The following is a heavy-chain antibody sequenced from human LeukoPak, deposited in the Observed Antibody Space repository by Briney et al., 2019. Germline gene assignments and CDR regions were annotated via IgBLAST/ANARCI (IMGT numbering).Heavy chain of an antibody. J-gene: IGHJ4*02. D-gene: IGHD1-14*01. Sequence: SETLSLTCSVFGGSITTSSYYWAWIRQSPEQGLEWIGSIYYTGGTYYNPSLKSRVTISVDTSKNQFSLKLSSVTAADTAVYYCAREDREAFDYWGQGTLVTVSS. CDR1: GGSITTSSYY. CDR3: AREDREAFDY. V-gene: IGHV4-39*07. CDR2: IYYTGGT.